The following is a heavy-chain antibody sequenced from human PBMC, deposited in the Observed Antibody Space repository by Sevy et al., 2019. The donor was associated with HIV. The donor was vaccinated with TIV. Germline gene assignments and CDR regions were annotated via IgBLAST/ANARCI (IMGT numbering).Heavy chain of an antibody. Sequence: GGSLRLSCAASRFIFNDYGMHWVRQAPGKGLEWVAFIQYDGNDKYYADSMRGRFTISRDNSKNMLFLQMNSLRSEDTAMYYCARDAGYCSSTSCYRGDYFDYWGQRTLVTVSS. V-gene: IGHV3-30*02. D-gene: IGHD2-2*02. CDR1: RFIFNDYG. CDR3: ARDAGYCSSTSCYRGDYFDY. CDR2: IQYDGNDK. J-gene: IGHJ4*02.